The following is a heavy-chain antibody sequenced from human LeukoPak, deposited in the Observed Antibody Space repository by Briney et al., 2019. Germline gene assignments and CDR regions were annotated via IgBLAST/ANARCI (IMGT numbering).Heavy chain of an antibody. CDR2: VNWNGGST. V-gene: IGHV3-20*04. D-gene: IGHD2-2*01. Sequence: PGGSLRLSCAASGFTFDDYGMSWVRQAPGKGLEWVSGVNWNGGSTGYADSVKGRFTISRDNAKNSLYLQMNSLRAEDTALYYCARRVGGYYYMDVWGKGTTVTVSS. CDR1: GFTFDDYG. J-gene: IGHJ6*03. CDR3: ARRVGGYYYMDV.